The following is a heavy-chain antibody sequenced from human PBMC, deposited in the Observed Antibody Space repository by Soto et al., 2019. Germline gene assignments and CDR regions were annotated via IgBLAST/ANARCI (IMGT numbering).Heavy chain of an antibody. CDR2: ISYDGSNK. J-gene: IGHJ4*02. V-gene: IGHV3-30-3*01. CDR3: ARGGGFGELLDY. D-gene: IGHD3-10*01. CDR1: GFTFSSYA. Sequence: QVQLVESGGGVVQPGRSLRLSCAASGFTFSSYAMHWVRQAPGKGLEWVAVISYDGSNKYYADSVKGRFTISRDNSKNTLYLQMNSLRAEDTAVYYCARGGGFGELLDYWGQGTLVTVSS.